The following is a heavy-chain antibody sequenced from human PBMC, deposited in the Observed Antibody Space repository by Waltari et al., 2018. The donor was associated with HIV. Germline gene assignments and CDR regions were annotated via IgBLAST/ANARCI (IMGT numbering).Heavy chain of an antibody. CDR3: ARGGFYGSGSKVN. CDR2: IRQDGSEK. D-gene: IGHD3-10*01. J-gene: IGHJ4*02. Sequence: EVQLVESGGGLVQPGGSLRLSCAASGFTFSSYWMSWVRQAPGKGLGWVANIRQDGSEKCDVDSGNGRFTISRDNAENSLYLQMNSLGAEDTAVYYCARGGFYGSGSKVNWGQGTLVTVSS. V-gene: IGHV3-7*04. CDR1: GFTFSSYW.